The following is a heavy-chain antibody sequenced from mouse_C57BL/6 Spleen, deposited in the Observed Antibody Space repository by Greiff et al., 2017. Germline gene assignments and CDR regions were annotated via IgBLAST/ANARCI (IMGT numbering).Heavy chain of an antibody. Sequence: VQLKESGAELVRPGASVTLSCKASGYTFTDYEMHWVKQTPVQGLEWIGAIDPETGGTAYNQKFKGKAILTADKSSSTSYMELRSLTSEDSAVYYCTRGDGYWFAYWGQGTLVTVSA. J-gene: IGHJ3*01. CDR1: GYTFTDYE. V-gene: IGHV1-15*01. CDR2: IDPETGGT. CDR3: TRGDGYWFAY. D-gene: IGHD2-3*01.